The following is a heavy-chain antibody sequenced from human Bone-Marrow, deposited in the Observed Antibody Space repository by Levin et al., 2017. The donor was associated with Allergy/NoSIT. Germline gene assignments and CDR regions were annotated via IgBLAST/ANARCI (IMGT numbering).Heavy chain of an antibody. CDR1: GGTFSSYT. D-gene: IGHD2-15*01. Sequence: EASVKVSCKASGGTFSSYTISWVRQAPGQGLEWMGRVIPIVGIANSAQKFQGRVTITADKSMSTAYMELSSLRSEDTAVYYCARLKGYAFDIWGQGTMITVSS. CDR3: ARLKGYAFDI. J-gene: IGHJ3*02. V-gene: IGHV1-69*02. CDR2: VIPIVGIA.